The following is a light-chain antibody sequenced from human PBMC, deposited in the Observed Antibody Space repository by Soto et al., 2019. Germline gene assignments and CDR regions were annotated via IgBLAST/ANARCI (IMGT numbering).Light chain of an antibody. CDR2: GAS. V-gene: IGKV3-20*01. Sequence: EIVLTQPPGTLSLSPGERATLSCRASQSVSSSYLAWHQQKPGQAPRLLIYGASSRATGIPDRFSGSGSGTDFTLTISRLEPEDFAVYFCQQYTGPPTTFGQGTRLEIK. CDR1: QSVSSSY. J-gene: IGKJ5*01. CDR3: QQYTGPPTT.